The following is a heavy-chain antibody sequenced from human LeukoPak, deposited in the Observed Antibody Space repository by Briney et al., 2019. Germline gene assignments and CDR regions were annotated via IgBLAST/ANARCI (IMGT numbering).Heavy chain of an antibody. CDR1: GISLSNYA. Sequence: GGSLRLSCVVSGISLSNYAMTWVRQAPGKGLEWVSYISERGGSTTYADSVKGRFTISRDTSLNTLYLQMNNLRAEDTAVYYCAKRPERQLWFPYWGQGTLVTVSS. V-gene: IGHV3-23*01. J-gene: IGHJ4*02. CDR2: ISERGGST. D-gene: IGHD5-18*01. CDR3: AKRPERQLWFPY.